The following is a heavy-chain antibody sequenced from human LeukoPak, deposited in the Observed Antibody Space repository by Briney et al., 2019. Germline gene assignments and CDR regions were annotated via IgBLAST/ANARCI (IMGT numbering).Heavy chain of an antibody. CDR3: ARGGEVATMGSWFDP. J-gene: IGHJ5*02. V-gene: IGHV1-46*01. CDR1: GYTFTSYY. CDR2: INPTGGST. D-gene: IGHD5-12*01. Sequence: GASVKVSCKASGYTFTSYYMHWVRQAPGQGLEWMGLINPTGGSTGYAQKFQGRVTMTRDMSTSTDYMELSSLRSEDTAVYYCARGGEVATMGSWFDPWGQGTLVTVSS.